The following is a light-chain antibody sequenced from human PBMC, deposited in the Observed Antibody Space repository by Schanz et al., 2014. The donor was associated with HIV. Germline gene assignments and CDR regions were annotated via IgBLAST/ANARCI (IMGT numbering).Light chain of an antibody. CDR1: SSDVGGYNY. CDR3: CSYAGSSTFGV. V-gene: IGLV2-14*03. CDR2: DVS. J-gene: IGLJ3*02. Sequence: QSALTQPASVSGSPGQSITISCTGTSSDVGGYNYVSWYQQHPGKAPKLMIYDVSNRPSGISPRFSASKSDNTASLTISGLQAEDEGDYYCCSYAGSSTFGVFGGGTKLTVL.